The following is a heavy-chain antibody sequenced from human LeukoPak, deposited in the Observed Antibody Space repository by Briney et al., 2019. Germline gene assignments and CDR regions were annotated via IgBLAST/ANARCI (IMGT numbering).Heavy chain of an antibody. J-gene: IGHJ3*01. CDR3: ARQRGYRMTKDGFDV. V-gene: IGHV5-51*01. D-gene: IGHD2-2*03. CDR2: IYPDDSET. Sequence: GESLKISCKASGYTFSDYWIGWVRHLPGKGLEGMTIIYPDDSETRYSPSLQVQVTISADKSINTAYLQWSSLTASDSGMYYCARQRGYRMTKDGFDVWGQGTMVTVSA. CDR1: GYTFSDYW.